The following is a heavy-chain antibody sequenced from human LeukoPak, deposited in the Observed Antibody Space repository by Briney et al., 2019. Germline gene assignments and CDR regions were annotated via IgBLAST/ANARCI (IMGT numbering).Heavy chain of an antibody. D-gene: IGHD3-3*01. CDR3: ARRHPIFGVVIASGYMDV. Sequence: SETLSLTCAVYGGSFSGYYWSWIRQPPGKGLEWIGEINHSGSTNYNPSLKSRVTISVDTSKNQFSLKLSSVTAADTAVYYCARRHPIFGVVIASGYMDVWGKGTTVTVSS. CDR1: GGSFSGYY. J-gene: IGHJ6*03. CDR2: INHSGST. V-gene: IGHV4-34*01.